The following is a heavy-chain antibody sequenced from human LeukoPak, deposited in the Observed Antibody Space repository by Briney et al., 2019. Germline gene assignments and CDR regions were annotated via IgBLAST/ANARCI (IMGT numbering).Heavy chain of an antibody. J-gene: IGHJ4*02. Sequence: GGSLRLSCAVSGFTFSSYWMHWVRQAPGKGLEWVSAISGSGGSTYYADSVKGRFTISRDNSKNTLYLQMNSLRAEDTAVYYCANAPYDFWSGYYGWGQGTLVTVSS. D-gene: IGHD3-3*01. CDR1: GFTFSSYW. CDR2: ISGSGGST. CDR3: ANAPYDFWSGYYG. V-gene: IGHV3-23*01.